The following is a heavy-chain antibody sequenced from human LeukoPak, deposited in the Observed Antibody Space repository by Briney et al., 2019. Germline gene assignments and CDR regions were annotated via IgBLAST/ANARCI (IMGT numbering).Heavy chain of an antibody. CDR2: ISGSDDRI. CDR3: ARLQWDLPISWGYFDY. D-gene: IGHD4-11*01. V-gene: IGHV3-23*01. J-gene: IGHJ4*02. Sequence: GGSLRLSCAASGFTFSTYAMSWVRHAPGKGLEWVSNISGSDDRIYYAASVKSRFTISRDNSKNTLYLQMNSLRAEDTAVYYCARLQWDLPISWGYFDYWGQGTLVTVYS. CDR1: GFTFSTYA.